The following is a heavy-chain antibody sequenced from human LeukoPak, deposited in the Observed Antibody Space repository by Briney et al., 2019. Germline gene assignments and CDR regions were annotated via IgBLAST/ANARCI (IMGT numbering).Heavy chain of an antibody. CDR1: GYTFTDYY. CDR2: INPNSGDT. J-gene: IGHJ3*02. D-gene: IGHD6-13*01. CDR3: ARRIAAAGHDAFDI. Sequence: GASVKVSCKASGYTFTDYYIHWVRQAPGQGLEWMGWINPNSGDTNYAQKVQGRVTMTRDTSISTAYMELSRLRSDDTAVYYCARRIAAAGHDAFDIWGQGTMVTVSS. V-gene: IGHV1-2*02.